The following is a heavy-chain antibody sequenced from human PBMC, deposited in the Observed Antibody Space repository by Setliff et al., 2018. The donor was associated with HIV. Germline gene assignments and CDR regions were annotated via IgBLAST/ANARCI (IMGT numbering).Heavy chain of an antibody. CDR3: ARGGPYSSSSDTYDF. D-gene: IGHD6-6*01. J-gene: IGHJ4*02. V-gene: IGHV3-48*03. CDR2: IRSGGTIV. CDR1: GFTFSNYN. Sequence: GGSLRLSCAASGFTFSNYNMNWVRQAPGKGLEWVSYIRSGGTIVYYADSVKGRFTISRDNAKNSLYPQMNSLRAEDTAIYYCARGGPYSSSSDTYDFWGQGTLVTVSS.